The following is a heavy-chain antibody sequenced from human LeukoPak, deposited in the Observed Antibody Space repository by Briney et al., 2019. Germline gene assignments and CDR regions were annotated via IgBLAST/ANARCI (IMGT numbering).Heavy chain of an antibody. V-gene: IGHV1-18*01. CDR2: ISRHNGNT. CDR1: AYTFSNFG. CDR3: ARDSLSGGASSYFDY. J-gene: IGHJ4*02. Sequence: ASVKVSCKASAYTFSNFGISWVRQAPGQGLEWMGWISRHNGNTDYAQRFQGRVTMTTDTFTSTAYMELRSLRSDDTAVYYCARDSLSGGASSYFDYWGQGTLVIVSS. D-gene: IGHD1-26*01.